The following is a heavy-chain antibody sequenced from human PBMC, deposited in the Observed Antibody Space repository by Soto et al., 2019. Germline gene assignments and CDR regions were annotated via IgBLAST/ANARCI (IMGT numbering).Heavy chain of an antibody. J-gene: IGHJ6*02. CDR1: GFTFSDYA. Sequence: GGSLRLSCAASGFTFSDYAMHWVRHVPGQGLEWVAVISFDGNIKYDADSVKGRFTISRDNSKNTLFLQMNSLKGEDTAVYSCARAPRRYCTSLNCLGLYGLDVWGQGTTVTVSS. V-gene: IGHV3-30-3*01. D-gene: IGHD2-8*01. CDR2: ISFDGNIK. CDR3: ARAPRRYCTSLNCLGLYGLDV.